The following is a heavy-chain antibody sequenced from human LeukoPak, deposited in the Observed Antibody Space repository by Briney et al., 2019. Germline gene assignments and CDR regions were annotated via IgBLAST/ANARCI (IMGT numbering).Heavy chain of an antibody. J-gene: IGHJ5*02. CDR1: GYTFTSYG. CDR2: ISAYNGNT. CDR3: ATASTAARRVGNWFDP. Sequence: ASVKVSCKASGYTFTSYGISWVRQAPGQGLEWMGWISAYNGNTNYAQKLQGRVTMTTDTSTSTAYMELRSLRSDDTAVYYCATASTAARRVGNWFDPWGQGTLVTVSS. V-gene: IGHV1-18*01. D-gene: IGHD6-6*01.